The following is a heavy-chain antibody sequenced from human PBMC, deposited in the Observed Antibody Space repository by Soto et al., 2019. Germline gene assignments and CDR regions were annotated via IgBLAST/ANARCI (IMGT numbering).Heavy chain of an antibody. V-gene: IGHV3-23*01. CDR1: GFTITSSA. J-gene: IGHJ4*02. D-gene: IGHD1-20*01. CDR2: TGISGRTT. CDR3: ATVHNTSRSFDY. Sequence: GGSLRLSCAASGFTITSSAMSWVRQAPGKGLEWVSTTGISGRTTYYADSVKGRFTVSRDNSKNTLDLQMSSLRAEDTAVYYCATVHNTSRSFDYWGQGTPVTVSS.